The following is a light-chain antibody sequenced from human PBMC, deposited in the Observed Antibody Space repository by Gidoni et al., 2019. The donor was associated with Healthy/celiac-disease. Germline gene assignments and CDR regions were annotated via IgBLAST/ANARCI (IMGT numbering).Light chain of an antibody. V-gene: IGKV3-15*01. J-gene: IGKJ4*01. CDR3: QQYNNWLT. CDR1: QSVSSN. Sequence: ELVMTPSPATLSVSPGESATLSCRASQSVSSNLAWYQQKPGQAPRLLSYGASTRATGIPARFSGSGSGTEFTLTISSLQSEDFAVYYCQQYNNWLTFGGGTKVEIK. CDR2: GAS.